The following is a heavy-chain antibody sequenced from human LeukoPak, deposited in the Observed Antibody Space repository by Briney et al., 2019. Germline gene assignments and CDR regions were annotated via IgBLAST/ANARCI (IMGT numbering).Heavy chain of an antibody. CDR3: ARQMYYYGSGSYHWYFDL. Sequence: SSETLSLTCTVSGGSVSSGSYYWSWIRQPPGKGLEWIGYIYYSGSTNYNPSLKSRVTISVDTSKNQFSLKLTSVTAADTAAYFCARQMYYYGSGSYHWYFDLWGRGTLVTVSS. J-gene: IGHJ2*01. V-gene: IGHV4-61*01. D-gene: IGHD3-10*01. CDR2: IYYSGST. CDR1: GGSVSSGSYY.